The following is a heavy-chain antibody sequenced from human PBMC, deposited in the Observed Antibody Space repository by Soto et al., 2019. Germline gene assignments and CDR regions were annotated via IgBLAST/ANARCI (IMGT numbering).Heavy chain of an antibody. CDR2: IYYSGST. J-gene: IGHJ6*02. Sequence: SETLSLTCTVSGGSISSYYWSWIRQPPGKGLEWIGYIYYSGSTNYNPSLKSRVTISVDTSKNQFSLKLSSVTAADTAVYYCARVLDYYDSSGPNPYYYYYGMDVWGQGTTVTVSS. CDR1: GGSISSYY. CDR3: ARVLDYYDSSGPNPYYYYYGMDV. D-gene: IGHD3-22*01. V-gene: IGHV4-59*01.